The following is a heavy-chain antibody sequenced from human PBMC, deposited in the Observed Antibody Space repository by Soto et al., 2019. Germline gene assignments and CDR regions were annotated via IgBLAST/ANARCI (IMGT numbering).Heavy chain of an antibody. V-gene: IGHV2-70*20. CDR1: GFSLSDPGMC. Sequence: SGPTLVNPTQSLTLTCTLSGFSLSDPGMCVSWVRQPPGKALEWLALIDWDDDKYYTTSLKTRLTIAKDTSKNQVILTMTNVAPVDTATYYCARIRVDTAMYFKNYAMDVWGQGTKVTVSS. CDR3: ARIRVDTAMYFKNYAMDV. D-gene: IGHD5-18*01. CDR2: IDWDDDK. J-gene: IGHJ6*02.